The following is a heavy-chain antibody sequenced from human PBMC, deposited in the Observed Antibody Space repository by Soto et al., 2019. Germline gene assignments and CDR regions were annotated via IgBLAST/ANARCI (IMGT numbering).Heavy chain of an antibody. Sequence: PGGSLRLSCAASGFTFSSYGMHWVRQAPGKGLEWVAVIWYDGSNKYYADSVKGRFTISRDNSKNTLSLQMNSLRAEDTAVYYCARDSYITTITVRFDYWGHGTLVTVSS. V-gene: IGHV3-33*01. CDR3: ARDSYITTITVRFDY. CDR1: GFTFSSYG. CDR2: IWYDGSNK. D-gene: IGHD3-22*01. J-gene: IGHJ4*01.